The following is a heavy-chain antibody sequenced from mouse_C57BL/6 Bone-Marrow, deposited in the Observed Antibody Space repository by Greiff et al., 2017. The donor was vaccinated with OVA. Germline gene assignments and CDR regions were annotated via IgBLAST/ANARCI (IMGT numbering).Heavy chain of an antibody. D-gene: IGHD2-3*01. Sequence: VQLQQSGAELVRPGSSVKMSCKTSGYTFTSYGITWVKQRPGQGLEWIGYIYIGNGYTEYNEKFKGKATLTSDTSSSPAYMQLSSLTSEDSAIYFGAKGGRLYDGYDPAWFAYWGQGTLVTVSA. CDR3: AKGGRLYDGYDPAWFAY. CDR1: GYTFTSYG. J-gene: IGHJ3*01. V-gene: IGHV1-58*01. CDR2: IYIGNGYT.